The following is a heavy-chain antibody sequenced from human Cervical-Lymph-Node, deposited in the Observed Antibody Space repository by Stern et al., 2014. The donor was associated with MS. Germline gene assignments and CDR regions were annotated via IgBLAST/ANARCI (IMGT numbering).Heavy chain of an antibody. CDR1: GYTFSSFA. CDR2: ITVYNGNT. CDR3: ARGWGDPRH. Sequence: QVQLVESGAEVKKPGASVNVSCKASGYTFSSFAITWVRQAPGQGLEWMGTITVYNGNTNYAQRGQDRVTMTTDTSTNTAYMEVRTLRSDDTALYYCARGWGDPRHWGQGTLVTVSS. J-gene: IGHJ4*02. D-gene: IGHD3-16*01. V-gene: IGHV1-18*01.